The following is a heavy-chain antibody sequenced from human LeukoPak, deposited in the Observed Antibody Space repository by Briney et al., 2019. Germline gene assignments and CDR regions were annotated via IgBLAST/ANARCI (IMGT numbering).Heavy chain of an antibody. V-gene: IGHV3-74*01. J-gene: IGHJ4*02. Sequence: PGGSLRLSCAASGFTFSSYWMHWVRQAPGKGLVGVSRINSDGRSTNYADSVRGRFTISRDNSKNTLYLQMNSLRAEDTAIYYCAKSGLNRFDYWGQGTLVTVSS. CDR1: GFTFSSYW. CDR3: AKSGLNRFDY. CDR2: INSDGRST. D-gene: IGHD2-15*01.